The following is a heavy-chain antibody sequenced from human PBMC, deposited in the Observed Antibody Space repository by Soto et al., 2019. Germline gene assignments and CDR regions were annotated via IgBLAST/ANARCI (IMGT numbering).Heavy chain of an antibody. CDR3: ASKRGITATGFDY. CDR1: GCKIRDGGYY. J-gene: IGHJ4*02. D-gene: IGHD1-20*01. Sequence: SVTQSLSRTVSGCKIRDGGYYWSWNSPPPGRGLEWIGYIYYSGSTYYNPSLKSRVTISVDTSKNQFSLKLSSVTAADTAVYYCASKRGITATGFDYWGQGALVTGSS. CDR2: IYYSGST. V-gene: IGHV4-30-4*01.